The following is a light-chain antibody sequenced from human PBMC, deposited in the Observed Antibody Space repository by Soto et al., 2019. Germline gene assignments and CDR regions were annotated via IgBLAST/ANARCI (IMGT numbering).Light chain of an antibody. J-gene: IGKJ4*01. CDR1: QIISTY. Sequence: VVLTQSPGTLSLSLGERATLSCRASQIISTYLAWYQQKPGQAPRLLIYDASKRATGIPARFSGSGSGTDFTLTISSLEPDDFAVYYCQQLSTWLTFGGGTKVEIK. CDR2: DAS. V-gene: IGKV3-11*01. CDR3: QQLSTWLT.